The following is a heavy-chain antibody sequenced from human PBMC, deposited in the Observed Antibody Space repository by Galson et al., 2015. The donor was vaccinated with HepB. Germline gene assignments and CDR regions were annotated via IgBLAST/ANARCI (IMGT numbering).Heavy chain of an antibody. CDR2: IKQDGSEK. Sequence: SLRLSCAASGFTFSSYWMSWVRRAPGKGLEWVANIKQDGSEKYYVDSVKGRFTISRDNSRNTLYLQMNSLRTEDTALYYCGRDKLEMATNPRDLIDYWGQGTLVTVSS. CDR3: GRDKLEMATNPRDLIDY. D-gene: IGHD5-24*01. CDR1: GFTFSSYW. V-gene: IGHV3-7*01. J-gene: IGHJ4*02.